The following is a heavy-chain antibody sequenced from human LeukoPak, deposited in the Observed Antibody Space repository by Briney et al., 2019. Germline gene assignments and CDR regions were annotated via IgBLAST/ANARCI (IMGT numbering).Heavy chain of an antibody. Sequence: AETLSLTCAVYGESLNSYYWSWVRQPPGEGLEWIGEIYGSGSTEYNPALERRGTIFMGPSKQQFSLMLSYGTAADAAVYYCSGGAWATRLGSWGLGTTVIVSS. CDR2: IYGSGST. J-gene: IGHJ4*02. D-gene: IGHD2-15*01. V-gene: IGHV4-34*01. CDR1: GESLNSYY. CDR3: SGGAWATRLGS.